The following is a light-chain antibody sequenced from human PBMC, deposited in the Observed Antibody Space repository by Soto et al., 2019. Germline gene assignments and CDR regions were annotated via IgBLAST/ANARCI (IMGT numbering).Light chain of an antibody. Sequence: DIQMTQSPSSLSASVEDRVIITCRASQSISNHLNWYQQKPGKAPKLLIFAASSLQSGVPSRFSGSGSGTDFTLTISSLQPEDFATYYCQQANSFPITFGQGTKVDIK. CDR3: QQANSFPIT. V-gene: IGKV1-39*01. CDR1: QSISNH. CDR2: AAS. J-gene: IGKJ1*01.